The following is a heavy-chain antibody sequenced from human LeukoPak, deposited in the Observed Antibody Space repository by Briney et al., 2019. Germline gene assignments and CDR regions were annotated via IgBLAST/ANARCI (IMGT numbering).Heavy chain of an antibody. Sequence: SETLSLTCTVSGASISKSYWNWIRQPPGKELEWIGCTFNSGSTRYNPSLGSRVTISEDTSRNQFSLRLTSVTAADTATYYCSRASSGAIYYYGMDVWGHGTTVTVSS. J-gene: IGHJ6*02. CDR2: TFNSGST. CDR1: GASISKSY. D-gene: IGHD3-10*01. V-gene: IGHV4-59*01. CDR3: SRASSGAIYYYGMDV.